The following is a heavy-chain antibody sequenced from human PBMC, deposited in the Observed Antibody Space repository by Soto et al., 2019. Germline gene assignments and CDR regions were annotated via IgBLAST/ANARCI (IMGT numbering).Heavy chain of an antibody. V-gene: IGHV1-69*06. J-gene: IGHJ3*01. CDR1: AGTFNSYA. CDR3: ARDGAGLCAGTCTLNAFDL. D-gene: IGHD6-13*01. CDR2: IIPIFGTT. Sequence: QALLEQSGAEMKKPGASLTVSCKASAGTFNSYAISWVRQAPGQGLEWMGGIIPIFGTTNYAQKFQDRLSLTADKVTDTAYMELISLTSDDTAVYYCARDGAGLCAGTCTLNAFDLWGRGTSVTASS.